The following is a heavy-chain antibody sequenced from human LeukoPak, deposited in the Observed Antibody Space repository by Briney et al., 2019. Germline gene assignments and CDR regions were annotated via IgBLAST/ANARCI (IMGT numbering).Heavy chain of an antibody. Sequence: GGSLRLSCAASGFTFSSYAMSWVRQAPGKGLEWVSAISGSGGSTYYADSVKGRFTIPRGNSKNTLYLQMNSLRAEDTAVYYCAKAHEHYDILTGYRSPVDYWGQGTLVTVSS. CDR1: GFTFSSYA. CDR2: ISGSGGST. V-gene: IGHV3-23*01. CDR3: AKAHEHYDILTGYRSPVDY. J-gene: IGHJ4*02. D-gene: IGHD3-9*01.